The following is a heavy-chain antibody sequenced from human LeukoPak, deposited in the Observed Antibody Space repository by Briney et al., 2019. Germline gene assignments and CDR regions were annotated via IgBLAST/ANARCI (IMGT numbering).Heavy chain of an antibody. CDR2: INHSGST. CDR3: ARGGYSSSWYYFDY. D-gene: IGHD6-13*01. V-gene: IGHV4-39*07. Sequence: SETLSLTCTVSGGSISSSSYYWGWIRQPPGKGLEWIGEINHSGSTNYNPSLKSRVTISVDTSKNQFSLKLSSVTAADTAVYYCARGGYSSSWYYFDYWGQGTLVTVSS. CDR1: GGSISSSSYY. J-gene: IGHJ4*02.